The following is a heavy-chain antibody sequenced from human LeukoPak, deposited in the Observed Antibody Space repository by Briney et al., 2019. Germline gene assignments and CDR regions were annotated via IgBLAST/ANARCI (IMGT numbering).Heavy chain of an antibody. V-gene: IGHV3-23*01. Sequence: GGSLRLSCAASGFIFDDYAMNWVRQAPGKGLEWVSAISGSGGSTYYADSVKGRFTISRDNSKNTLYLQMNSLRAEDTAVYYCAKYGSSWPYYYYYGMDVWGQGTTVTVSS. CDR1: GFIFDDYA. D-gene: IGHD6-13*01. J-gene: IGHJ6*02. CDR2: ISGSGGST. CDR3: AKYGSSWPYYYYYGMDV.